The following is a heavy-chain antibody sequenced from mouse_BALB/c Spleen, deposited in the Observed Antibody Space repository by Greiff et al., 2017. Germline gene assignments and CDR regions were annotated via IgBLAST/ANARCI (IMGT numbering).Heavy chain of an antibody. CDR1: GYSFTDYI. Sequence: VQLQQTGPELVKPGASVKISCKASGYSFTDYIMLWVKQSHGKSLEWIGNINPYYGSTSYNLKFKGKATLTVDKSSSTAYMQLNSLTSEDSAVYYCASGYYGNYHAMDYWGQGTSVTVS. CDR2: INPYYGST. CDR3: ASGYYGNYHAMDY. D-gene: IGHD2-1*01. J-gene: IGHJ4*01. V-gene: IGHV1-39*01.